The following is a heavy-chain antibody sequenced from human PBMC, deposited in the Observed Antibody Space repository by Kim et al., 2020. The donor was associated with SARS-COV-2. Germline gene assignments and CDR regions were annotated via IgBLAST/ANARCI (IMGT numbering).Heavy chain of an antibody. J-gene: IGHJ4*02. CDR3: ARDQKQLWNELDY. V-gene: IGHV3-30*01. Sequence: YADSVKGRFTISRDNSKNTLYLQMNSLRAEDTAVYYCARDQKQLWNELDYWGQGTLVTVSS. D-gene: IGHD5-18*01.